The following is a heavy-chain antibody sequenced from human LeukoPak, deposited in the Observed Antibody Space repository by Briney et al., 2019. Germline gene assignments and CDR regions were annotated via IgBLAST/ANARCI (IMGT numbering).Heavy chain of an antibody. J-gene: IGHJ3*02. CDR3: ARYYDSSGYSHAFDI. CDR1: GYTFTGYY. Sequence: ASVKVSCKASGYTFTGYYMHWVRQAPGQGLEWMGWINPNSGGTNYAQKFQGRVTMTRDTSISTAYMELSRLRSDDTAVYYCARYYDSSGYSHAFDIWGQGTMVTVSS. V-gene: IGHV1-2*02. CDR2: INPNSGGT. D-gene: IGHD3-22*01.